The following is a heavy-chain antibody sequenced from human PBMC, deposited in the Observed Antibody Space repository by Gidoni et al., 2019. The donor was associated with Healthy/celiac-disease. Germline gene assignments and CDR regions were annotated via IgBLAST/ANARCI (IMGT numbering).Heavy chain of an antibody. D-gene: IGHD3-3*01. V-gene: IGHV3-73*02. CDR3: TRELPIYFWSGRSWFDP. CDR1: GFTFSGPA. J-gene: IGHJ5*02. Sequence: EVQLVESGGGLVQPGGSLKLSCAASGFTFSGPAMHWVRQASGKGLEWVGRIRSKANSYATAYAASVKGRFTISRDESKNTAYLQMNSLKTEDTAVYYCTRELPIYFWSGRSWFDPWGQGTLVTVSS. CDR2: IRSKANSYAT.